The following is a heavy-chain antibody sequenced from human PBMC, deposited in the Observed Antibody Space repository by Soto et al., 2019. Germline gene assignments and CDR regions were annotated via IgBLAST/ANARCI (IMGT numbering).Heavy chain of an antibody. Sequence: PSETLSLTCAVSGGSISSSNWWSWVRQPPGKGLEWIGEIYHSGSTNYNPSLKSRVTISVDKSKIQFSLKLSSVTAADTAVYYCARRGYSYGYDFDYWGQGTLVTVSS. CDR3: ARRGYSYGYDFDY. CDR2: IYHSGST. CDR1: GGSISSSNW. V-gene: IGHV4-4*02. D-gene: IGHD5-18*01. J-gene: IGHJ4*02.